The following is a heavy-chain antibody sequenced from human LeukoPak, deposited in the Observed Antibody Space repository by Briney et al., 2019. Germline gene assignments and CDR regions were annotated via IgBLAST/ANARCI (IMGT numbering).Heavy chain of an antibody. Sequence: SQTLSLTCAVSGGSISSGGYYWSWIRQPPGKGLEWIGYIYYSGSTNYNPSLKSRVTISVDTSKNQFSLKLSSVTAADTAVYYCARHKWYYDFWSGYYSPFDPWGQGTLVTVSS. V-gene: IGHV4-61*08. CDR1: GGSISSGGYY. D-gene: IGHD3-3*01. J-gene: IGHJ5*02. CDR2: IYYSGST. CDR3: ARHKWYYDFWSGYYSPFDP.